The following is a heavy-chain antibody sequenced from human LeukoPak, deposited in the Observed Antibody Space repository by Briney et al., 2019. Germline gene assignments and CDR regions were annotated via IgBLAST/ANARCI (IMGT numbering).Heavy chain of an antibody. CDR1: GGSFSGYH. CDR2: INHSGST. CDR3: ARSLGRVPGYSSGDY. D-gene: IGHD6-19*01. J-gene: IGHJ4*02. V-gene: IGHV4-34*01. Sequence: PSETLSLTCAVYGGSFSGYHWSWIRQPPGKGLEWIGEINHSGSTNYNPSLKSRVTISVDTPKNQFSLKLSSVTAADTAVYYCARSLGRVPGYSSGDYWGQGTLVTVSS.